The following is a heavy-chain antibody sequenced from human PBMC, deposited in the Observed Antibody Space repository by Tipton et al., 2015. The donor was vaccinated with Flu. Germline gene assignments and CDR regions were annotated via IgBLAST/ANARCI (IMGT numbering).Heavy chain of an antibody. CDR3: ARGSWGGYSYGPLAEY. J-gene: IGHJ4*02. V-gene: IGHV4-38-2*01. CDR1: GDSISSDYH. Sequence: TLSLTCAVSGDSISSDYHWGWIRQFPGKGLEWIGTVSRSGSTIYNPSLKSRVTISIDRSKNQFSLKLSSVTAADTAVHYCARGSWGGYSYGPLAEYWGQGTLGTVSS. CDR2: VSRSGST. D-gene: IGHD5-18*01.